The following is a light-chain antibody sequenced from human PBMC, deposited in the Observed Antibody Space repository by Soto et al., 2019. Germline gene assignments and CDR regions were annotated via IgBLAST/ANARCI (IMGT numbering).Light chain of an antibody. V-gene: IGLV2-8*01. CDR3: SSYAGSNNFV. CDR1: SSDVGGYNY. Sequence: QSALTQPPSASGSPGQSVTISCTGTSSDVGGYNYVSWYQQHPGKAPKLMIYEVSERPSGVPDRFSGSKSSNTASLTVSGLQAEDEADYYCSSYAGSNNFVFGTGTKLNVL. J-gene: IGLJ1*01. CDR2: EVS.